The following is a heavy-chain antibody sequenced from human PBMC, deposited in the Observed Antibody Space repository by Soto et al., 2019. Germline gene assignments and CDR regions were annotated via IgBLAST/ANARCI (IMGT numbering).Heavy chain of an antibody. V-gene: IGHV4-34*01. CDR3: ARVSVTIFGVVMGHYYYAMDV. J-gene: IGHJ6*02. CDR1: GGSFSDYH. Sequence: SETLSLTCAVYGGSFSDYHWSWIRQPPGKGLEWIGEINHGGSTKYNPSLKSRVTISKDTSKKQVSLKLTSVTAADTAVYYCARVSVTIFGVVMGHYYYAMDVWGQGTTVTV. D-gene: IGHD3-3*01. CDR2: INHGGST.